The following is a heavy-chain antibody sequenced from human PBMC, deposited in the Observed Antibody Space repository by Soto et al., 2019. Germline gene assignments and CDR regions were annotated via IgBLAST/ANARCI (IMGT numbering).Heavy chain of an antibody. CDR2: INAYNGNT. CDR3: ASNLPNNDDSAGYSAF. CDR1: GYRFTSYG. J-gene: IGHJ4*02. D-gene: IGHD3-22*01. V-gene: IGHV1-18*01. Sequence: ASVKVSCKASGYRFTSYGIGWVRQAPGQGLEWMGWINAYNGNTNYAQNLQGRVTLTTDTSTSTAYMELSSLRSEDTAVYYCASNLPNNDDSAGYSAFWGQGTQVTVSS.